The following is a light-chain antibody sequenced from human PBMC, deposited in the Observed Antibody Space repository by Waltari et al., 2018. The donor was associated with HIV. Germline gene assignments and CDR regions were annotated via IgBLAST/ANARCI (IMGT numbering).Light chain of an antibody. Sequence: QSALTQPPSVSGAPGPRVTISCTGNRSHIGAGFFVPWYQHLPGTAPKLLVYSDINRPSGVPDRFSGSKSGTSASLVITGLQAEDEADYYCQSYDSSLRASVFGGGTKLTVL. CDR3: QSYDSSLRASV. J-gene: IGLJ2*01. V-gene: IGLV1-40*01. CDR2: SDI. CDR1: RSHIGAGFF.